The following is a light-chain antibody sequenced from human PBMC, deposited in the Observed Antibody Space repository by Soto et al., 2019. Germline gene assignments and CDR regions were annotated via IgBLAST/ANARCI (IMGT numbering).Light chain of an antibody. V-gene: IGKV3-20*01. CDR3: QQFSSYPLT. Sequence: EVVVTQSPGTLSLSPGERATLSCRASQTVRNNYLAWYQQKPGQAPRLLIYDASSRATGIPDRFSGGGSGTDFTLTISILEPEDFAVYYCQQFSSYPLTFGGGTKVDIK. J-gene: IGKJ4*01. CDR2: DAS. CDR1: QTVRNNY.